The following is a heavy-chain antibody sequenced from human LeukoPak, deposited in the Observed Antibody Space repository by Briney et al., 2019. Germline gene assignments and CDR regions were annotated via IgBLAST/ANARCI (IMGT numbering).Heavy chain of an antibody. CDR3: AKSSYSIFDY. J-gene: IGHJ4*02. CDR2: IYHSGST. CDR1: GYSISSGYY. D-gene: IGHD5-18*01. Sequence: SETLSLTCTVSGYSISSGYYWGWLRQPPGKGLGWIGSIYHSGSTYYNPSLKSRVTISVDTSKNQFSLKLSSVTAADTAVYYCAKSSYSIFDYWGQGTLVTVSS. V-gene: IGHV4-38-2*02.